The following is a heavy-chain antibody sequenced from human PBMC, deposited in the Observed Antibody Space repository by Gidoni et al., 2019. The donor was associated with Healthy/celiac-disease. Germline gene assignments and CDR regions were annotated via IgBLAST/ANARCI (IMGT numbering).Heavy chain of an antibody. J-gene: IGHJ4*02. D-gene: IGHD3-9*01. CDR2: ISYDGSNK. Sequence: QVQLVESGGCVVPPGRSLRLSCAASGFTFSSYGMHWVRQAPGKGLEWVAVISYDGSNKYYADSVKGRFTISRDNSKNTLYLQMNSLRAEDTAVYYCANPFYDILTGSLWGQGTLVTVSS. CDR1: GFTFSSYG. V-gene: IGHV3-30*18. CDR3: ANPFYDILTGSL.